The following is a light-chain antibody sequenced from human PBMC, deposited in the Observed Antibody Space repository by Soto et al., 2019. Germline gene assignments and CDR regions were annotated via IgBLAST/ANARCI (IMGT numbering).Light chain of an antibody. V-gene: IGLV4-69*01. J-gene: IGLJ2*01. CDR2: LNSDGSH. Sequence: QLVLTQSPSASASLGASVKLTCTLSSGDSSYAIAWHQQQPEKGPRFLMKLNSDGSHSKGDGISDRFSGSSSGAERYLTISSLQSEDEADYYCQTWGADSVIFGGGTKLTVL. CDR3: QTWGADSVI. CDR1: SGDSSYA.